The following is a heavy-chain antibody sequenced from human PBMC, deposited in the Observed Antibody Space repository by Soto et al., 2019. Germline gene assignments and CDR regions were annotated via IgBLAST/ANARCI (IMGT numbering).Heavy chain of an antibody. CDR2: IWYDGSNK. CDR3: AKDPRDSSSWYFFGY. D-gene: IGHD6-13*01. Sequence: GGSLRLSCAASGFTFSSYGMHWVRQAPGKGLEWVAVIWYDGSNKYYADSVKGRFTISRDNSKNTLYLQMNSLRAEDTAVYYCAKDPRDSSSWYFFGYWGQGTLVTVSS. CDR1: GFTFSSYG. V-gene: IGHV3-33*06. J-gene: IGHJ4*02.